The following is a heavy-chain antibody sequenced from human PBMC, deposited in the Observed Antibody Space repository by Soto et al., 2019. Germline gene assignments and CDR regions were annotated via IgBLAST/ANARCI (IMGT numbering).Heavy chain of an antibody. CDR2: IRSSRSYI. Sequence: EVHLVESGGGLVEPGGSLRLSCAASGFTFISYGMNWVRQAPGKGLEWVSSIRSSRSYIYYADSVKGRFTISRDNAKNSLYPQMSSLRAEHTAVYFCATAPLQKLPGAGTTYSYDTGVSCGQGTLVTVSS. J-gene: IGHJ5*02. CDR1: GFTFISYG. CDR3: ATAPLQKLPGAGTTYSYDTGVS. D-gene: IGHD3-22*01. V-gene: IGHV3-21*01.